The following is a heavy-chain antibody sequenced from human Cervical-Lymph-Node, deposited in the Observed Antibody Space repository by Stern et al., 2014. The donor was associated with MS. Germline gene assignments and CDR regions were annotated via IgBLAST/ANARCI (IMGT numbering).Heavy chain of an antibody. CDR3: VRDGRGTDWTYFGS. D-gene: IGHD1-1*01. V-gene: IGHV3-49*03. CDR2: IRNKAYGETA. CDR1: GFTFGAFG. J-gene: IGHJ4*02. Sequence: EVQLEESGGDLVQPGRSLRLSCIASGFTFGAFGMSWFRQAPGRGLEWVAFIRNKAYGETADYAASVRGRFTISRDDSKNIVYLQMSSLRVDDTAMYYCVRDGRGTDWTYFGSWGQGTQVTVSA.